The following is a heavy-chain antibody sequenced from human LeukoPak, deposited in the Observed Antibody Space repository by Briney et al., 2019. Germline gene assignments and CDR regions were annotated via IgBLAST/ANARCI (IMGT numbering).Heavy chain of an antibody. CDR2: IKTKADNYAT. D-gene: IGHD3-10*01. V-gene: IGHV3-73*01. CDR3: TSLRGGNFKFDP. Sequence: GGSLKLSCAASGFTFSGSATHWVRQASGKGLEWVGRIKTKADNYATAYAASVKGRFTISRVDSKNMAYLQMNSLKTEDTAVYFCTSLRGGNFKFDPWGQGTLVTVSS. J-gene: IGHJ5*02. CDR1: GFTFSGSA.